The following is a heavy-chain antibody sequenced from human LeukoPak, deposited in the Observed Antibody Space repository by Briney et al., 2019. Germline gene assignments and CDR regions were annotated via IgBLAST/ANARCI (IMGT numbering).Heavy chain of an antibody. CDR3: ARRVVNNRNWYFNL. D-gene: IGHD4-23*01. Sequence: NAGESLKISCKGSGYSFTSYWIGWVPQMPGKGLEWMGIIYPGDSDTRYSPSFQGQVTISADKSINTAYLQWSSLKASDTAMYYCARRVVNNRNWYFNLWGRGTLVTVSS. V-gene: IGHV5-51*01. CDR2: IYPGDSDT. J-gene: IGHJ2*01. CDR1: GYSFTSYW.